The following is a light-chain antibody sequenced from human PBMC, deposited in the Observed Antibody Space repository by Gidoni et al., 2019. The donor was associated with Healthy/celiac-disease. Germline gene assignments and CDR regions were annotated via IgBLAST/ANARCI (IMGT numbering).Light chain of an antibody. V-gene: IGLV6-57*02. J-gene: IGLJ2*01. CDR3: QSYDSSNHVV. CDR2: EDN. Sequence: NFMLTQPHAVSASPGRTVTISCTGSSGSIASNDGQWYQQRPGSAHTTVIYEDNQRPSGVPDRFSGSIDSSSNSASLTISGLKTEDEADYYCQSYDSSNHVVFGGGTKLTVL. CDR1: SGSIASND.